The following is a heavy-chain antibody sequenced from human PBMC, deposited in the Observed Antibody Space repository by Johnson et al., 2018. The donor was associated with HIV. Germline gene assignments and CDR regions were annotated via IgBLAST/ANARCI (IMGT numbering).Heavy chain of an antibody. CDR2: IYSGGST. Sequence: VQLVESGGDLVQPGGSLRLSCVVSGFTFSNYWMEWVRQAPGKGLVWVSVIYSGGSTYYADSVKGRFTVYRDNAKNSLYLQMNSLRAEDTAVYHCARALGSSPPDGAFDIWGQGTMVTVSS. D-gene: IGHD6-13*01. CDR1: GFTFSNYW. CDR3: ARALGSSPPDGAFDI. J-gene: IGHJ3*02. V-gene: IGHV3-66*01.